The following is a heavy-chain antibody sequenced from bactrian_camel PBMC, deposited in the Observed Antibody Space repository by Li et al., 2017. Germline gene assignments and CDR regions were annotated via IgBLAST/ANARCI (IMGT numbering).Heavy chain of an antibody. Sequence: HVQLVESGGGSVQTGGSLTLSCKPSFFILDDVEMAWYRQTPGNECELVASITGDGGTYYTDAVKGRFTISRDNAKNTLYLQMNSLKSEDTALYYCAKLGYSWSDMVTGGQGTQVTVS. CDR2: ITGDGGT. CDR1: FFILDDVE. V-gene: IGHV3S54*01. J-gene: IGHJ4*01. D-gene: IGHD7*01.